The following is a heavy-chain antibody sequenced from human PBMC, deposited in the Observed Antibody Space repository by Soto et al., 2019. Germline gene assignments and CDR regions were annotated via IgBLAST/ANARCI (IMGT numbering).Heavy chain of an antibody. CDR3: ARVGTTMTTVTRSGYYMDV. J-gene: IGHJ6*03. Sequence: EVQLVESGGGLVQPGGSLRLSCAASGFTFGSYWMSWVRQAPGKGLEWVANIKQDGSEGYYADSVKGRFTLSRDNAKNSLYLQMNSLSAEDTAVYYCARVGTTMTTVTRSGYYMDVWGKGTTVTVSS. V-gene: IGHV3-7*01. CDR2: IKQDGSEG. D-gene: IGHD4-4*01. CDR1: GFTFGSYW.